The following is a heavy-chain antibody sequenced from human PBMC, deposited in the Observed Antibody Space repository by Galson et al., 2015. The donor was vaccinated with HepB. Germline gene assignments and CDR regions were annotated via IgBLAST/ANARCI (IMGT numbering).Heavy chain of an antibody. Sequence: QSGAEVKKPGESLKISCKGSGYSFTNYWIGWVRQMPGKGLEWMGIIYPGDSDTRYSPSFQGQVTISADKSISIAYLQWSSLKASDTAMYYCANSFNYYDSSGLPNAFDIWGQGTMVTVSS. J-gene: IGHJ3*02. CDR2: IYPGDSDT. CDR1: GYSFTNYW. V-gene: IGHV5-51*01. D-gene: IGHD3-22*01. CDR3: ANSFNYYDSSGLPNAFDI.